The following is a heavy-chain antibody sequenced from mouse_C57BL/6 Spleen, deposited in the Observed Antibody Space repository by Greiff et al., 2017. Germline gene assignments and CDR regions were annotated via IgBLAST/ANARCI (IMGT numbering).Heavy chain of an antibody. J-gene: IGHJ3*01. CDR1: GFNIKDDY. D-gene: IGHD1-1*01. Sequence: DVKLVESGAELVRPGASVKLSCTASGFNIKDDYMHWVKQRPEQGLEWIGWIDPENGDTEYASKFQGKATITADTSSNTAYLQLSSLTSEDTAVYYCTSLLLRYWGQGTLVTVSA. CDR3: TSLLLRY. CDR2: IDPENGDT. V-gene: IGHV14-4*01.